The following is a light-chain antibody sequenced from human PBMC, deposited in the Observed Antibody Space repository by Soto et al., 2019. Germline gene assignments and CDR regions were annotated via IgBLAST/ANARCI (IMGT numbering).Light chain of an antibody. CDR2: RDD. V-gene: IGLV1-44*01. Sequence: QSVLAQPPSASGAPGQRVTISCSGSGSNIGRNTVNWYQQLPETAPKLLMYRDDQRPSGVPDRISGSRSGTSASLAISWLQSEDEADYYCATWDYRLNGYVFGSGTKVTVL. CDR1: GSNIGRNT. CDR3: ATWDYRLNGYV. J-gene: IGLJ1*01.